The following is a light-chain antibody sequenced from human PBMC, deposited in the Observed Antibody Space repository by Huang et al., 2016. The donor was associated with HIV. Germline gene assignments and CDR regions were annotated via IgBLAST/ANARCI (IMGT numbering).Light chain of an antibody. CDR1: QSVNTN. J-gene: IGKJ4*01. CDR3: QQYNNWPL. Sequence: EIVMTQSPDTLSVSPGQRVTLSCRASQSVNTNLAWYQQKPGQAPGLLIFGASTRATGIPARFTGSGSGTEFTLTISSLQSEDFAVYFCQQYNNWPLFGGGTKVEIK. V-gene: IGKV3-15*01. CDR2: GAS.